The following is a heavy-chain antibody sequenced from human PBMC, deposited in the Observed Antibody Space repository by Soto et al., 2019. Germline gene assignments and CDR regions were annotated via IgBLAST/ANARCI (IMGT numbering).Heavy chain of an antibody. Sequence: PSETLSLTCAVSGGSSSSGGYSWSWIRQPPGKGLEWIGYIYHSGSTYYNPSLKSRVTISVDRSKNQFSLKLTSVTAADTAVYYCDSARLAFGIDPWGQGALVTGSS. CDR1: GGSSSSGGYS. D-gene: IGHD3-16*01. CDR2: IYHSGST. CDR3: DSARLAFGIDP. V-gene: IGHV4-30-2*01. J-gene: IGHJ5*02.